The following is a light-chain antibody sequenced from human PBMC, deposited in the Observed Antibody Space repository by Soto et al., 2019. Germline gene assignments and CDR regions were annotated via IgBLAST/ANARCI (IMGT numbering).Light chain of an antibody. V-gene: IGKV3-20*01. CDR1: QSVTSRY. Sequence: EIVLTQSPGTLSLSPGDTATLSCSASQSVTSRYLGWYQQRPGQAPRLLIYGASSRATGIPDRFSGSGSGTDFTLTISRLEPEDFAVYYCHQYDNSPLTFGGGTKVDIK. J-gene: IGKJ4*01. CDR2: GAS. CDR3: HQYDNSPLT.